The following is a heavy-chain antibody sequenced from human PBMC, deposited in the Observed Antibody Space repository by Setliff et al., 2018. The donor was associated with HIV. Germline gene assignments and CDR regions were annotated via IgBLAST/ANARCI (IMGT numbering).Heavy chain of an antibody. CDR2: IIPMFGTG. V-gene: IGHV1-69*05. D-gene: IGHD2-21*02. CDR1: GGTFSSYG. J-gene: IGHJ4*02. CDR3: ASPTAIPH. Sequence: GASVKVSCKTSGGTFSSYGISWVRQAPGQGLEWMGGIIPMFGTGFYAQKFQGRVTITRDTSASTAYMELSSLRPEDTAVYYCASPTAIPHWGQGTLVTVSS.